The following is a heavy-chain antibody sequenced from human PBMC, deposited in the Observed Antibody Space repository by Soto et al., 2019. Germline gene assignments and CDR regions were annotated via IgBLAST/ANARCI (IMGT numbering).Heavy chain of an antibody. V-gene: IGHV3-23*01. Sequence: VQLLESGGGLVQPGGSLRLSCAASGFTLSNYAMSWVRQAPEKGLEWVSAVSGSGGSTYYADSVRGRFTISRDNSKNTLYLQMNSLRAEDTAVYYCAKENVLAVGWWYFDYWGQGTLVTVSS. D-gene: IGHD2-15*01. CDR1: GFTLSNYA. CDR3: AKENVLAVGWWYFDY. J-gene: IGHJ4*02. CDR2: VSGSGGST.